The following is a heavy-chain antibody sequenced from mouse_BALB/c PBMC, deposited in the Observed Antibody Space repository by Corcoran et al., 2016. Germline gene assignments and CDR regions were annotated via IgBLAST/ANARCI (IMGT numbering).Heavy chain of an antibody. CDR2: IYWDDDK. CDR1: GFSLSTSGMG. D-gene: IGHD1-1*01. V-gene: IGHV8-12*01. J-gene: IGHJ2*01. Sequence: QVTLKESGPGILQPSQTLSLTCSFSGFSLSTSGMGVSWIRQPSGKGLEWLAHIYWDDDKCYNPSLKSRLTISKDTSSNQVFLKITNVDTADTATYYCARIYYYGSSYCYFDYWGQGTTLTVSS. CDR3: ARIYYYGSSYCYFDY.